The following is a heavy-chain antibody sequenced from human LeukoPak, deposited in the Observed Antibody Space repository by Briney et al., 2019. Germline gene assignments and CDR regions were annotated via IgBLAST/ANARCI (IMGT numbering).Heavy chain of an antibody. CDR1: GGSFSGYY. V-gene: IGHV4-34*01. D-gene: IGHD1-26*01. J-gene: IGHJ3*02. CDR3: ATWPLVGATDLRAFDI. CDR2: INHSGST. Sequence: SETLSLTCAVYGGSFSGYYWSWIRQPPGKGLEWIGEINHSGSTNYNPSLKSRVTISVDTSKNQFSLKLSSVTAADTAVYYCATWPLVGATDLRAFDIWGQGTMVTVSS.